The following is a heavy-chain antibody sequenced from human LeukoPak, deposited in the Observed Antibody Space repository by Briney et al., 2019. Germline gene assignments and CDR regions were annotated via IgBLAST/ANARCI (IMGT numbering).Heavy chain of an antibody. D-gene: IGHD1-26*01. CDR2: LNRDGSTT. J-gene: IGHJ6*03. CDR1: GVTFSNYW. CDR3: ARVLLGATTINYYYYYMDV. V-gene: IGHV3-74*01. Sequence: GGSLRLSCVASGVTFSNYWMHWVRQAPGKGLVWVSRLNRDGSTTSYADSVKGRFTISRDNAKNSLYLQMNSLRAEDTAVYYCARVLLGATTINYYYYYMDVWGKGTTVTVSS.